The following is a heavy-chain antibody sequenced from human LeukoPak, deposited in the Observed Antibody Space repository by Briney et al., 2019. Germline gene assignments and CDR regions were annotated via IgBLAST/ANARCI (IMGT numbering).Heavy chain of an antibody. Sequence: GGSLRLSCAASGFTFGSYSMNWVRQAPGKGLEWVSSISSSSSYIYYADSVKGRFTISRDTSENTLSLQMNSLRAEDSAVYYCAAKGNGYTGTYVFAHWGRGTLVTVSS. CDR1: GFTFGSYS. V-gene: IGHV3-21*01. J-gene: IGHJ4*02. CDR3: AAKGNGYTGTYVFAH. D-gene: IGHD5-12*01. CDR2: ISSSSSYI.